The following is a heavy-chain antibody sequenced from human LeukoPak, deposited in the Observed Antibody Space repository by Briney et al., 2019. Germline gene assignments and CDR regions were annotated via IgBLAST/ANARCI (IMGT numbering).Heavy chain of an antibody. J-gene: IGHJ6*02. Sequence: SETLSLTCAVYGGSVSGYYWSWIRQPPGKGLEWIGEINHSGNTKYNPSLKSRVTISVDTSKNQFSLKLSSVTAADTAVYYCARVPYCSGGRCNYYYYYGMDVWGQGITVTVSS. D-gene: IGHD2-15*01. V-gene: IGHV4-34*01. CDR1: GGSVSGYY. CDR3: ARVPYCSGGRCNYYYYYGMDV. CDR2: INHSGNT.